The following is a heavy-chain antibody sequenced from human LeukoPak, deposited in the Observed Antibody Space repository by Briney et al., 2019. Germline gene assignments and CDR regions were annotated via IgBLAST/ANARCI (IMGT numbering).Heavy chain of an antibody. V-gene: IGHV4-59*02. CDR2: IYYTKT. Sequence: SETLSRTCTGSGFSGSDYYWIWIPHAPGKERKGSSYIYYTKTSYNPSLKSRVTISADTSKNQFSLKLYSVTAADTAVYYCATRKLGNDYWGQGTMVTVSS. CDR3: ATRKLGNDY. D-gene: IGHD7-27*01. J-gene: IGHJ4*02. CDR1: GFSGSDYY.